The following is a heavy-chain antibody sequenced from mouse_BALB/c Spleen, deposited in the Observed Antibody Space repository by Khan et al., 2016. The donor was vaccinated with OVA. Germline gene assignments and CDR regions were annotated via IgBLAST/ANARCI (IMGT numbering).Heavy chain of an antibody. J-gene: IGHJ4*01. CDR2: ISSSGST. Sequence: EVQLQESGPGLVKPSQSLSLTCTVTGYSITSDYAWNWIRQSPGNKLEWMGYISSSGSTNYNPALKSRTTMTGDTSKKQFFLQLNSVNTEDTATSSCAGGGSRYDYAMDYWGQGTSVTVSA. CDR1: GYSITSDYA. V-gene: IGHV3-2*02. D-gene: IGHD1-1*02. CDR3: AGGGSRYDYAMDY.